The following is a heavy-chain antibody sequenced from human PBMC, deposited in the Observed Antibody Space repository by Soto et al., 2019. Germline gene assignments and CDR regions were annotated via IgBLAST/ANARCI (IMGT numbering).Heavy chain of an antibody. CDR1: GFNFGDYA. CDR3: STFGWYCGDGVFLD. Sequence: GSRRLSCTASGFNFGDYAMSWFRQAPGKGLEWVGFIRIKAYVGTTEYAASVKGRFTISRDDSKSIAYLQMNSLKTEDPAVYYCSTFGWYCGDGVFLDWGQGTMVIVSP. CDR2: IRIKAYVGTT. D-gene: IGHD2-21*01. J-gene: IGHJ1*01. V-gene: IGHV3-49*03.